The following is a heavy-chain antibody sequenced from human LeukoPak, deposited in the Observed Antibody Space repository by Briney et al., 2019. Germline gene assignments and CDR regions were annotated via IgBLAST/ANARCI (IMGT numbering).Heavy chain of an antibody. CDR3: VRGAGGPRNYVLDY. D-gene: IGHD3-10*02. V-gene: IGHV3-74*01. CDR1: GFTFSGYW. J-gene: IGHJ4*02. Sequence: GGSLRLSFVASGFTFSGYWMHWVRQAPGMGLVWVSRLNSDGTTINYADSVKGRFTISRDNAKNTVYLQMSGLRDDDTALYFCVRGAGGPRNYVLDYWGQGALVSVSS. CDR2: LNSDGTTI.